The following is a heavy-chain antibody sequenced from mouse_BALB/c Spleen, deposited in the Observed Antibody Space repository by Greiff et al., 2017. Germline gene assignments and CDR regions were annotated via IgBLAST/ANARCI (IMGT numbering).Heavy chain of an antibody. CDR2: ISYDGSN. Sequence: VQLKESGPGLVKPSQSLSLTCSVTGYSITSGYFWNWIRQFPGNKLEWMGYISYDGSNNYNPSLKNRISITRDTSKNQFFLKLNSVTTEDTATYYCARGFYYDYDGFAYWGQGTLVTVSA. CDR3: ARGFYYDYDGFAY. CDR1: GYSITSGYF. V-gene: IGHV3-6*02. J-gene: IGHJ3*01. D-gene: IGHD2-4*01.